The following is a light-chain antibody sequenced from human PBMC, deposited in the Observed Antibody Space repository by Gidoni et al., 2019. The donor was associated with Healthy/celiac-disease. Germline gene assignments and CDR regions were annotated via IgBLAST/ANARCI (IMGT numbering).Light chain of an antibody. CDR1: QSVSSY. V-gene: IGKV3-11*01. Sequence: IVMTHSPATLSVSPGERATLSCRASQSVSSYLAWYHQKPGEAPRLLIDDASTRATGIPARCSGSGSGTDFTLTSSSLEPEDFAVYYCQQRSKWPFTFGPGTKVDIK. J-gene: IGKJ3*01. CDR2: DAS. CDR3: QQRSKWPFT.